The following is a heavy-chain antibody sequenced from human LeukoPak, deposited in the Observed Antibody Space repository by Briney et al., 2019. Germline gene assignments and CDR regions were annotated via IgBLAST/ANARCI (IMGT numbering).Heavy chain of an antibody. CDR3: ARLTRRGSGSGSYYSY. CDR2: VFYNGTT. V-gene: IGHV4-39*01. CDR1: GGSINSTTYF. D-gene: IGHD3-10*01. Sequence: PSETLSLTCTVSGGSINSTTYFWGWIRQPPGKGLEWIASVFYNGTTYYDPSHKSRVTISVDTSKNQFSLKLSSVTAADTAVYYCARLTRRGSGSGSYYSYWGLGTLVTVSS. J-gene: IGHJ4*02.